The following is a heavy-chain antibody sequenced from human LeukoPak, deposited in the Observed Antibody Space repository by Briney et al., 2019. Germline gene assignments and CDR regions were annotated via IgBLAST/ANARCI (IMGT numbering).Heavy chain of an antibody. Sequence: GGSLRLSCAASGFTFSSYWMHWVRQAPGKGLVWVSRINSDGSSTSYADSVKGRFTISRDNAKNTLYLQMNSLRAEDTAVYYCARSRASYGSGSFGIDYWGQGTLVTVSS. V-gene: IGHV3-74*01. CDR2: INSDGSST. D-gene: IGHD3-10*01. J-gene: IGHJ4*02. CDR3: ARSRASYGSGSFGIDY. CDR1: GFTFSSYW.